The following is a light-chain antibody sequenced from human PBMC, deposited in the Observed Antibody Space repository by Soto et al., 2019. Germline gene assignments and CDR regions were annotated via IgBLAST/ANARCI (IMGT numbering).Light chain of an antibody. J-gene: IGKJ4*01. CDR2: GAS. V-gene: IGKV3-15*01. CDR3: QQYNNWPLT. Sequence: EIVMTQSQAALSVSPGERATLFCRASQSVSSYLAWYQQKPGQAPRPLIYGASTRATGIPARFSGSGSGTEFTLSISSLQSEDFAIYYCQQYNNWPLTFGGGTKVEIK. CDR1: QSVSSY.